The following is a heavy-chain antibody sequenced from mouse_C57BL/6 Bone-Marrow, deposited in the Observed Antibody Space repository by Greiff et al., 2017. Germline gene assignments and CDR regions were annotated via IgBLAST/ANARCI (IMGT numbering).Heavy chain of an antibody. J-gene: IGHJ4*01. V-gene: IGHV5-12*01. CDR2: ISNGGGST. CDR1: GFTFSDYY. CDR3: ARHSDY. Sequence: EVQLVESGGGLVQPGGSLKLSCAASGFTFSDYYMYWVRQTPETRLEWVAYISNGGGSTYYPDTVKGRFTISRDNAKNTLYLQMSRLKSEDTAMYYCARHSDYWGQGTSVTVSS.